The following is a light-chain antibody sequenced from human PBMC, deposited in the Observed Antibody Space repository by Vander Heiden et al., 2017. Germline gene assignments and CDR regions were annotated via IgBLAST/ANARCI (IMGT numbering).Light chain of an antibody. J-gene: IGKJ4*01. CDR3: QQYDNLPLT. Sequence: DIQMTPSPSSLSASVGDRVTITCQASQGISNYLNWYQQKPGKAPKLLIYDASNLETGVPSRFSGSGSGTDFTFTISSLQPEDIATYYCQQYDNLPLTFGGGTKVEIK. CDR2: DAS. CDR1: QGISNY. V-gene: IGKV1-33*01.